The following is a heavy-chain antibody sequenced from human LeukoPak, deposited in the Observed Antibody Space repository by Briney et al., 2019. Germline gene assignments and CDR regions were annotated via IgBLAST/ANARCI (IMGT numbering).Heavy chain of an antibody. V-gene: IGHV4-34*01. D-gene: IGHD1-26*01. CDR2: INHSGST. CDR1: GFTFSDYY. J-gene: IGHJ4*02. Sequence: PGGSLRLSCAASGFTFSDYYMSWIRQPPGKGLEWIGEINHSGSTNYNPSLKSRVTISVDTSKNQFSLKLSSVTAADTAVYYCARGGVGATVVGALGYWGQGTLVTVSS. CDR3: ARGGVGATVVGALGY.